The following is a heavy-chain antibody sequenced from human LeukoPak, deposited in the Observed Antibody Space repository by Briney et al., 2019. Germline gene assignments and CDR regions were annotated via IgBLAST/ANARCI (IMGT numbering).Heavy chain of an antibody. CDR3: ASISTVPYGDYSFDY. CDR1: GGSFSSYY. J-gene: IGHJ4*02. CDR2: IFYSGST. D-gene: IGHD4-17*01. Sequence: SETLSLTCTVSGGSFSSYYWSWIRQPPGKGLEWIGNIFYSGSTNYTPSLKSRVTISVDRSKNQFSLKVSSVTAADTAVYYCASISTVPYGDYSFDYWGQGTLVTVSS. V-gene: IGHV4-59*01.